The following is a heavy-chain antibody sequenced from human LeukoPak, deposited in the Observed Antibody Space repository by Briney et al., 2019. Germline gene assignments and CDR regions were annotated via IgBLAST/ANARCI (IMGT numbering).Heavy chain of an antibody. CDR1: GGSISSGSYD. J-gene: IGHJ4*02. V-gene: IGHV4-61*02. Sequence: SETLSLTCPVSGGSISSGSYDWSWIRQPAGKGLEGIGRIYTCGSTNYSPSLERRVTISVDTSKNQCSQNPSSETAADTAVYCCAGDYGGSVADWGQGTLVTVSS. D-gene: IGHD6-19*01. CDR2: IYTCGST. CDR3: AGDYGGSVAD.